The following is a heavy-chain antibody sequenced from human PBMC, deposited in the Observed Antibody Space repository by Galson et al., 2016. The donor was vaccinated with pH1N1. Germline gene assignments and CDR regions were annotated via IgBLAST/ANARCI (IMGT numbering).Heavy chain of an antibody. Sequence: ETLSLTCTVSGGSISSYYWSWLRQPPGKGLEWIGYIYYSGSTNYIPSLRCRITISVDTSKNQFSQKLSSVTAADTAIYYCARHRSSGGWYFLFGYWGQGPLVTVSS. CDR1: GGSISSYY. J-gene: IGHJ4*02. D-gene: IGHD6-19*01. CDR3: ARHRSSGGWYFLFGY. V-gene: IGHV4-59*08. CDR2: IYYSGST.